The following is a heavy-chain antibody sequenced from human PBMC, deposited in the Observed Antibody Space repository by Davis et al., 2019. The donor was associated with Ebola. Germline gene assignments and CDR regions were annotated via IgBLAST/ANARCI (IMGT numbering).Heavy chain of an antibody. V-gene: IGHV4-34*01. D-gene: IGHD3-10*01. CDR3: ARVRRWFGERFYDAFDI. J-gene: IGHJ3*02. CDR1: GGSFSGYY. Sequence: PSETLSLTCAVYGGSFSGYYWSWIRQPPGKGLEWIGEINHSGITKYNPSLKSRVTISVDTSKSQFSLKLTSVTAADTAIYYCARVRRWFGERFYDAFDIWGQGTLVTVSS. CDR2: INHSGIT.